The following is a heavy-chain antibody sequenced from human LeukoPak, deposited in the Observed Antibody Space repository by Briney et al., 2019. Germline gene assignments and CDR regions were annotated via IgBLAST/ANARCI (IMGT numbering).Heavy chain of an antibody. CDR3: ATSPVTFDCSSTSCYTTWHDY. D-gene: IGHD2-2*02. Sequence: ASVKVSFKVSGHTLTELSMHWVRQAPGKGLEWMGGFDPEDGETIYAQKFQGRVTMTEDTSTDTAYMELSSLRSEDTAVYYCATSPVTFDCSSTSCYTTWHDYWGQGTLVTVSS. CDR2: FDPEDGET. V-gene: IGHV1-24*01. CDR1: GHTLTELS. J-gene: IGHJ4*02.